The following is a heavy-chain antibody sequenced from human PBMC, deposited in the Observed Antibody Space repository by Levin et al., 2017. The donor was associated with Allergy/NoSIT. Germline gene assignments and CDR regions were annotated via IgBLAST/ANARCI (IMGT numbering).Heavy chain of an antibody. CDR3: ARGDCSATSCLGY. Sequence: GGSLRLSCAASGFTFSRRWMHWVRQAPGKGLEWVSQINNDGSSTNYADSVKGRFTISRENARNTLFLQISNLRAEETAAYYCARGDCSATSCLGYWGQGTLVTVSS. CDR1: GFTFSRRW. CDR2: INNDGSST. D-gene: IGHD2-2*01. J-gene: IGHJ4*02. V-gene: IGHV3-74*01.